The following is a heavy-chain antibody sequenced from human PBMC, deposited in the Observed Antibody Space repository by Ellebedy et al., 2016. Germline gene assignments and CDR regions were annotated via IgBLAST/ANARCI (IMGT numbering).Heavy chain of an antibody. Sequence: SETLSLTXTVSGGSISSSSYYWGWIRQPPGKGLEWIGSIYYSGSTYYNPSLKSRVTISVDTSKNQFSLKLSSVTAADTAVYYCAGLYSGKRSVWGKGTTVTVSS. V-gene: IGHV4-39*01. CDR3: AGLYSGKRSV. J-gene: IGHJ6*04. CDR1: GGSISSSSYY. CDR2: IYYSGST. D-gene: IGHD1-26*01.